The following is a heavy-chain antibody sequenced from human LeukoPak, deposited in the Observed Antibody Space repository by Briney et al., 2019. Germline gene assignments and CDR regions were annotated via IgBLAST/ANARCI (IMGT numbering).Heavy chain of an antibody. Sequence: GGSLRLSCAAPGFTFSSYAMSWVRQAPGKGLEWVSAISGSGGSTYYADSVKGRFTISRDNSKNTLYLQMNSLRAEDTAVYYCAKPTRYCSGGSCYFPDAFDIWGQGTMVTVSS. V-gene: IGHV3-23*01. J-gene: IGHJ3*02. CDR1: GFTFSSYA. CDR3: AKPTRYCSGGSCYFPDAFDI. D-gene: IGHD2-15*01. CDR2: ISGSGGST.